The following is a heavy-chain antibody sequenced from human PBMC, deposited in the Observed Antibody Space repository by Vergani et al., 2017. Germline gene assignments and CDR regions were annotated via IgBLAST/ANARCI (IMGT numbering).Heavy chain of an antibody. J-gene: IGHJ6*02. D-gene: IGHD6-13*01. CDR2: INHSGST. V-gene: IGHV4-34*01. Sequence: QVQLQQWGAGLLKPSETLSLTCAVYGGSFSDYYWSWIRQPPGKGLEWIGEINHSGSTNYNPSLKSRVTISVDTSKNQFSLKLSSVTAADTAVYYCARGGAAAGSSVRYYYYYGMDVWGQXP. CDR3: ARGGAAAGSSVRYYYYYGMDV. CDR1: GGSFSDYY.